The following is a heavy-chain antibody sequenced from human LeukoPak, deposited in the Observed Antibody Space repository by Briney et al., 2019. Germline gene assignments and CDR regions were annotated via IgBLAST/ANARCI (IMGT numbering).Heavy chain of an antibody. J-gene: IGHJ3*02. Sequence: VAPVKVSCKASGYTFTSYDISWVRQATGQGLEWMGWMNPNSGNTGYAQKFQGRVTMTRNTSISTAYMELSSLRSEDTAVYYCARVPGRDIVVVPADDAFDIWGQGTMVTVSS. CDR3: ARVPGRDIVVVPADDAFDI. D-gene: IGHD2-2*01. CDR1: GYTFTSYD. CDR2: MNPNSGNT. V-gene: IGHV1-8*01.